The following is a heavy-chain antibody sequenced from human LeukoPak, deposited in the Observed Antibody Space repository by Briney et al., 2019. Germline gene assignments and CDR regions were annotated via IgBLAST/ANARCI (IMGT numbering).Heavy chain of an antibody. CDR3: AKDGRYDFWSGYYFDF. CDR2: IRGSGGST. Sequence: PGGSLRLSCAASGFTFSSYAMGWVRQAPGRGLEWVSAIRGSGGSTYYANSVKGRFTISRDNSKNTLYLQMSSLRAEDTAVYYCAKDGRYDFWSGYYFDFWGQGTLVTVSS. D-gene: IGHD3-3*01. CDR1: GFTFSSYA. J-gene: IGHJ4*02. V-gene: IGHV3-23*01.